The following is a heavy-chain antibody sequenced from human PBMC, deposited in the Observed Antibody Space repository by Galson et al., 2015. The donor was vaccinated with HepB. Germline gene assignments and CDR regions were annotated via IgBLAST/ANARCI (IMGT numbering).Heavy chain of an antibody. J-gene: IGHJ1*01. CDR1: GFTFSSYS. Sequence: SLRLSCAASGFTFSSYSMNWVRQAPGKGLEWVSYISSSSSTIYYADSVKGRFTISRDNAKNSLYLQMNSPRDEDTAVYYCARVGGVTFAPGYFQHWGQGTLVTVSS. V-gene: IGHV3-48*02. D-gene: IGHD2-21*02. CDR2: ISSSSSTI. CDR3: ARVGGVTFAPGYFQH.